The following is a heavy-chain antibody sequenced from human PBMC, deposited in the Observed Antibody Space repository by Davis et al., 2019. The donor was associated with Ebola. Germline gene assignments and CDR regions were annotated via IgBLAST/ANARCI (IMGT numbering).Heavy chain of an antibody. J-gene: IGHJ3*02. Sequence: GESLKISCAASGFTFSSYWMHWVRQAPGKGLVWVSRINSDGSSTSYADSVKGRFTISRDNSKNTLYLQMNSLRAEDTAVYYCARDKGHDYVFPDAFDIWGQGTMVTVSS. V-gene: IGHV3-74*01. CDR1: GFTFSSYW. CDR2: INSDGSST. D-gene: IGHD4-17*01. CDR3: ARDKGHDYVFPDAFDI.